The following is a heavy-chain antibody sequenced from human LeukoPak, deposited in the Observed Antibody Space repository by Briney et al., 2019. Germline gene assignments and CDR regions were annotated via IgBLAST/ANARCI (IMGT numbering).Heavy chain of an antibody. CDR2: IIPIFGTA. D-gene: IGHD3-10*01. CDR3: ARENGGWLNSFDY. CDR1: GGTFSSYA. V-gene: IGHV1-69*06. Sequence: GSSVKVSCKASGGTFSSYAISWVRQAPGQGVEWMGGIIPIFGTANYAQKFQGRVTITADKSTSTAYMELSSLRSEDTAVYYCARENGGWLNSFDYWGQGTLVTVSS. J-gene: IGHJ4*02.